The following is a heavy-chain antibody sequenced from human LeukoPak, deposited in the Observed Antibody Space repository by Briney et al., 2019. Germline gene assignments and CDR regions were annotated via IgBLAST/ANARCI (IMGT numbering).Heavy chain of an antibody. CDR3: ARAHTLTGYPFDY. CDR2: IYYSGST. D-gene: IGHD3-9*01. CDR1: GGSVSSGSYY. J-gene: IGHJ4*02. Sequence: SETLSLTCTVSGGSVSSGSYYWSWIRQPPGKGLEWIGYIYYSGSTNYNSSLKSRVTISVDTSKNQFSLKLSSVTAADTAVYYCARAHTLTGYPFDYWGQGTLVTVSS. V-gene: IGHV4-61*01.